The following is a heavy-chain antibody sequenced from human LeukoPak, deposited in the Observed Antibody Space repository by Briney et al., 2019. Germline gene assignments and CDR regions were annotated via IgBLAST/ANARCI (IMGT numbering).Heavy chain of an antibody. CDR3: ARRPPWWQDPAMTFEN. Sequence: SETLSLTCTVSGGTISSSSYYWGWIRQPPGKGLEWIGLVYYSGGTSYNPSLKSRVTMSVDTSKNQFSLKLRSVTAADTAVYYCARRPPWWQDPAMTFENWGQGTMVTVSS. J-gene: IGHJ3*02. CDR1: GGTISSSSYY. CDR2: VYYSGGT. V-gene: IGHV4-39*01. D-gene: IGHD2-15*01.